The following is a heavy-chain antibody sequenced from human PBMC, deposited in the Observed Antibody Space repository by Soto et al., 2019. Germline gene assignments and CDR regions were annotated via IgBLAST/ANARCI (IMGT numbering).Heavy chain of an antibody. Sequence: QVQLVESGGGVVQPGRSLRLSCAASGFTFSSYGMHWVRQAPGKGLEWVAVISYDGSNKYYADSVKGRFTISRDNSKNTLYLRMNSLRAEDTAVYYCATITSGSYHDAFDIWGQGTMVTVSS. J-gene: IGHJ3*02. CDR3: ATITSGSYHDAFDI. CDR2: ISYDGSNK. D-gene: IGHD1-26*01. CDR1: GFTFSSYG. V-gene: IGHV3-30*03.